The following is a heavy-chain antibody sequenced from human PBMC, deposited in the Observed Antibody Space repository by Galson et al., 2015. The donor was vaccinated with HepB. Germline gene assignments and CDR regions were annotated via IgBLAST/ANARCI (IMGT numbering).Heavy chain of an antibody. CDR1: GFTFSSYG. Sequence: SLRLSCAASGFTFSSYGMHWVRQAPGKGLEWVAVIWYDGSNKYYADSVKGRFTISRDNSKNTLYLQMNSLRAEDTAVYYCARRGYYYDSSGYLDYWGQGTLVTVSS. J-gene: IGHJ4*02. D-gene: IGHD3-22*01. V-gene: IGHV3-33*01. CDR2: IWYDGSNK. CDR3: ARRGYYYDSSGYLDY.